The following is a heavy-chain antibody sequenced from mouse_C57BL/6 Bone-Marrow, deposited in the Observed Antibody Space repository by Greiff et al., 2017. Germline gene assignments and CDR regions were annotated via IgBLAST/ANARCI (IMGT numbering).Heavy chain of an antibody. CDR3: AGGVHGSPPFAY. D-gene: IGHD1-1*01. CDR2: IHPNSGST. CDR1: GYTFTSYW. Sequence: QVQLQQPGAELVKPGASVKLSCKASGYTFTSYWMHWVKQRPGQGLEWIGTIHPNSGSTNYNEKFKSKATLTVDKSSSTAYMQLSSLTSEDSAVYYCAGGVHGSPPFAYWGQGTLVTVSA. J-gene: IGHJ3*01. V-gene: IGHV1-64*01.